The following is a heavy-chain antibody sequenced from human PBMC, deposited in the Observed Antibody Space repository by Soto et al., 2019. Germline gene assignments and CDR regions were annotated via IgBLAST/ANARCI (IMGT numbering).Heavy chain of an antibody. V-gene: IGHV3-23*01. J-gene: IGHJ4*02. Sequence: GGSLRLSCEASGFSFSTFDMSWVRQAPGKGLEWVSAMSASGGSTYYADSVKGRFTISRDNSRNTLYLQMNSLRAEDTAVFYCAKTPFHYCNSDCYSALHYFDFWGGGFLVTVSS. CDR2: MSASGGST. D-gene: IGHD2-21*02. CDR3: AKTPFHYCNSDCYSALHYFDF. CDR1: GFSFSTFD.